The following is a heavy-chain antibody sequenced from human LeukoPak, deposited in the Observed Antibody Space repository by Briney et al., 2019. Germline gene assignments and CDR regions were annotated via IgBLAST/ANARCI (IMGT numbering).Heavy chain of an antibody. CDR1: GGSLSSYF. V-gene: IGHV4-59*01. CDR2: IYYSGST. Sequence: SETLSLTCTVSGGSLSSYFWSWIRQPPGKGLEWIGFIYYSGSTDYNPSLKSRVTISVDTSKNQFSLKLSSVNAADTAVYYCARSAGYYDSSGYFNWGQGTLVTVSS. D-gene: IGHD3-22*01. J-gene: IGHJ4*02. CDR3: ARSAGYYDSSGYFN.